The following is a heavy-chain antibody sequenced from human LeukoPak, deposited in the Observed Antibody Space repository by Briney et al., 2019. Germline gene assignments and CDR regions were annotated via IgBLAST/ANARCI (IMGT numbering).Heavy chain of an antibody. D-gene: IGHD3-10*01. CDR2: IYSGGST. CDR1: GFTVSSNY. V-gene: IGHV3-53*01. Sequence: GGSLRLSCAASGFTVSSNYMSWVRQAPGKGLEWVSVIYSGGSTYYADSVKGRFTISRDNSKNTLYLQMNSLRAEDTAVYYCARAAPPYYYGSGSYQYYFDYWGQGTLVTVSS. J-gene: IGHJ4*02. CDR3: ARAAPPYYYGSGSYQYYFDY.